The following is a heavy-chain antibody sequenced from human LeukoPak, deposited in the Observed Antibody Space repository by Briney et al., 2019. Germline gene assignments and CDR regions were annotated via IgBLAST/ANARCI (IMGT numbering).Heavy chain of an antibody. CDR1: GGSISSYY. Sequence: SETLSPTCTVSGGSISSYYWSWIRQPAGKGLEWIGRIYTSGSTNYNPSLKSRATMSVDTSKNQFSLKLSSVTAADTAVYYCARGLYQLLSPSLYYYYMDVWGKGTTVTVSS. J-gene: IGHJ6*03. CDR3: ARGLYQLLSPSLYYYYMDV. V-gene: IGHV4-4*07. CDR2: IYTSGST. D-gene: IGHD2-2*01.